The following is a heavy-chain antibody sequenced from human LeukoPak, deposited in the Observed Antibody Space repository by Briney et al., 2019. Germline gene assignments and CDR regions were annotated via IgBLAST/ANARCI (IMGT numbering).Heavy chain of an antibody. CDR2: IIPILGIA. V-gene: IGHV1-69*04. Sequence: SVKVSCKASGGTFSSYAISWVRQAPGQGLEWMGRIIPILGIANYAQKFQGRVTITADKSTSTAYMELSSLRSEDTAVYYCARDQWQQPFDYWGQGALVTVSS. CDR3: ARDQWQQPFDY. J-gene: IGHJ4*02. CDR1: GGTFSSYA. D-gene: IGHD6-13*01.